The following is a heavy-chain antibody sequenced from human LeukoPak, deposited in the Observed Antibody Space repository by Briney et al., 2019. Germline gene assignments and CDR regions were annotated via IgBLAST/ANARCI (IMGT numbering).Heavy chain of an antibody. Sequence: PGGSLRLSCAASGLTFSSYAMSWVRQAPGKGLEWVSAISGSGGSTYYADSVKGRFTISRDNSKNTLYLQMNSLRAEDTAVYYCAEEGRSGTDFDYWGQGTLVTVSS. J-gene: IGHJ4*02. V-gene: IGHV3-23*01. D-gene: IGHD1-26*01. CDR1: GLTFSSYA. CDR2: ISGSGGST. CDR3: AEEGRSGTDFDY.